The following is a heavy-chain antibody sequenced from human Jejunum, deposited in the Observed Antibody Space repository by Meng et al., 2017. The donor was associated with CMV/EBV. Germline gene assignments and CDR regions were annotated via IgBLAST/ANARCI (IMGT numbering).Heavy chain of an antibody. J-gene: IGHJ6*02. Sequence: SGFTVDGNYMTWVRQAPGEGLEWVSVVFAGGTTYYADSVKGRFTISRDTSQNTVYLHMNSRRADDTAVYYCARLSSDHYYAIVVWGQGTTVTVSS. CDR1: GFTVDGNY. CDR2: VFAGGTT. V-gene: IGHV3-53*01. D-gene: IGHD3-10*02. CDR3: ARLSSDHYYAIVV.